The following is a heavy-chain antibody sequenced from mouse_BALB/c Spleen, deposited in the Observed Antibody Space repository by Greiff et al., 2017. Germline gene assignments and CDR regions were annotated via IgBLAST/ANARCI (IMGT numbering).Heavy chain of an antibody. J-gene: IGHJ4*01. D-gene: IGHD3-1*01. V-gene: IGHV5-9-3*01. CDR1: GFTFSSYA. CDR3: ARLSGYAMDY. CDR2: ISSGGSYT. Sequence: EVNVVESGGGLVKPGGSLKLSCAASGFTFSSYAMSWVRQTPEKRLEWVATISSGGSYTYYPDSVKGRFTISRDNAKNTLYLQMSSLRSEDTAMYYCARLSGYAMDYWGQGTSVTVSS.